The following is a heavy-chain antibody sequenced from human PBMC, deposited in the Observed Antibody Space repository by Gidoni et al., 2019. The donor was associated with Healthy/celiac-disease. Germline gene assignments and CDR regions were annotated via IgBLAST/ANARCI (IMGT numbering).Heavy chain of an antibody. V-gene: IGHV3-21*01. CDR2: ISSSSSYI. Sequence: EVQLVESGGGLVKPGGSLRLSCAASGFTFSSSSRNWVRQAPGKGLEWVSSISSSSSYIDYAASVKGRFTISRDNAKNSLYLQMHSLRAEDTAVYYCARGVAARPLLPYYYYMDVWGKGTTVTVSS. CDR1: GFTFSSSS. D-gene: IGHD6-6*01. CDR3: ARGVAARPLLPYYYYMDV. J-gene: IGHJ6*03.